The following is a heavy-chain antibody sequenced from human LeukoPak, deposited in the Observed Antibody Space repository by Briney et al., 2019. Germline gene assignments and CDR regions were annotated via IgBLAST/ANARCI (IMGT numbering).Heavy chain of an antibody. CDR2: INHSGST. CDR1: GGSFSGYY. V-gene: IGHV4-34*01. CDR3: ARSFSSWRRNWFDP. J-gene: IGHJ5*02. Sequence: PSETLSLTCAVYGGSFSGYYWSWIRQPPGKGLEWIGEINHSGSTNYNPSLKSRVTISVDTSKNQFSLKLSSVTAADTAVYYRARSFSSWRRNWFDPWGQGTLVTVSS. D-gene: IGHD6-13*01.